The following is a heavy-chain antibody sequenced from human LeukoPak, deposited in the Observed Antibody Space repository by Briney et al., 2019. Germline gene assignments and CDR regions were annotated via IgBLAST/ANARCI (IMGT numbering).Heavy chain of an antibody. J-gene: IGHJ6*02. CDR1: GGSISSGDYY. Sequence: SETLSLTCTVSGGSISSGDYYWSWIRQPPGKGLEWIGYIYYSGSTYYNPSLKSRVTISVDTSKNQFSLKLSSVTAADTAVYYCARDCVRGVINGMDVWGQGTTVTVSS. D-gene: IGHD3-10*01. CDR3: ARDCVRGVINGMDV. V-gene: IGHV4-30-4*01. CDR2: IYYSGST.